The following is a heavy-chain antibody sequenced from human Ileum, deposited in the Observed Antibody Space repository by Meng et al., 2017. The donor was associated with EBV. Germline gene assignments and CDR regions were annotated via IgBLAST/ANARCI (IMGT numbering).Heavy chain of an antibody. D-gene: IGHD5-24*01. J-gene: IGHJ4*02. CDR1: GISVSGSYYY. Sequence: QVQLQESGPGRVKSSETLSLTCTVPGISVSGSYYYWSWIRQPPGKEMEWIGYIYETGSTNYNPTLERRVTISKDTSKKYFSLKLTSVTPADTAIYYCARQRRRDGYSAQGQLDSWGQGTLVTVSS. CDR2: IYETGST. CDR3: ARQRRRDGYSAQGQLDS. V-gene: IGHV4-61*03.